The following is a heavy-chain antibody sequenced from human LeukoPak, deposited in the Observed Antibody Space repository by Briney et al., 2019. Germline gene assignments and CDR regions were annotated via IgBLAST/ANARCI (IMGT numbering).Heavy chain of an antibody. D-gene: IGHD4-17*01. CDR3: ARDATVTLDY. J-gene: IGHJ4*02. Sequence: GRSLRLSCAASGFTFSSYAMHWVRQAPGKGLEWVAVISYDGSNKYYADSVKGRFTISRDNSKNTLYLQMNSLRAEDTAVYYCARDATVTLDYWGQGTLVTVSS. CDR2: ISYDGSNK. CDR1: GFTFSSYA. V-gene: IGHV3-30*04.